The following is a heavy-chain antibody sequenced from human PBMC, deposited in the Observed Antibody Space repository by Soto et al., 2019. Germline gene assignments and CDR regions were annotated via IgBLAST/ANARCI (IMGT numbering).Heavy chain of an antibody. CDR3: EREGPSVSCISNRCWYYGMDV. Sequence: QVQLVQSGAEVKKPGASVKVFCKASGYTFTSYGISWVRQAPGQGLEWMGWISAYNGNTNYAQKLQGRVTMNTDTSTSTAYMELRSVRADDTAVYYCEREGPSVSCISNRCWYYGMDVWGQGTTVTVSS. J-gene: IGHJ6*02. V-gene: IGHV1-18*01. CDR2: ISAYNGNT. CDR1: GYTFTSYG. D-gene: IGHD2-2*01.